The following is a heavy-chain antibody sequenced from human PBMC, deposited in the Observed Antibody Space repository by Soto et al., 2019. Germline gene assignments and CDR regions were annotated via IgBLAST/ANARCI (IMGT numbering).Heavy chain of an antibody. D-gene: IGHD2-15*01. CDR1: GYTFTSYG. Sequence: QVQLVQSGAEVKKPGASVKVSCKASGYTFTSYGISWVRQAPGQGLEWMGWISAYNGNTNYAQKLQGRVTMTTDTXTRKANMERRSLRYDDAAVYYCARDLWLVAPNRNDYWGQGTLVTLSS. J-gene: IGHJ4*02. CDR2: ISAYNGNT. V-gene: IGHV1-18*01. CDR3: ARDLWLVAPNRNDY.